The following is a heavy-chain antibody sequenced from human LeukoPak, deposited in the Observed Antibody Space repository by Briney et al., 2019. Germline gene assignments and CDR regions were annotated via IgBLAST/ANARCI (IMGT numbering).Heavy chain of an antibody. CDR2: IYYSGST. V-gene: IGHV4-59*01. CDR1: GGSISSYY. Sequence: TSETLSLTCTVSGGSISSYYWSWIRQPPGKGLEWIGYIYYSGSTNYNPSLKSRVTISVDTSKNQFSLKLSSVTAADTAVYYCARDPLWFGELGWFDPWGQGTLVTVSS. D-gene: IGHD3-10*01. J-gene: IGHJ5*02. CDR3: ARDPLWFGELGWFDP.